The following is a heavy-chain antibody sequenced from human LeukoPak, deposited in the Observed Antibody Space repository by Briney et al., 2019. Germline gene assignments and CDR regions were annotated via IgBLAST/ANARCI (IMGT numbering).Heavy chain of an antibody. V-gene: IGHV4-34*01. Sequence: SETLSLTCAVYGGSFSGYYWSWIRQPPGKGLEWIGEINHSGSTNYNPSLKSRVTISVDTSKNQFSLKLSSVTAADTAVYYCARGTPAYCGGDCTIPGVDYFDYWGQGTLVTVSS. CDR3: ARGTPAYCGGDCTIPGVDYFDY. CDR1: GGSFSGYY. CDR2: INHSGST. J-gene: IGHJ4*02. D-gene: IGHD2-21*02.